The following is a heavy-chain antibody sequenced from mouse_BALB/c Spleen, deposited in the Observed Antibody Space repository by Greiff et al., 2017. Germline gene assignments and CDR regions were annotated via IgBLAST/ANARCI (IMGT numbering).Heavy chain of an antibody. CDR2: ISSGSSTI. CDR3: ARSRPLYYDYDGYAMDY. V-gene: IGHV5-17*02. CDR1: GFTFSSFG. J-gene: IGHJ4*01. D-gene: IGHD2-4*01. Sequence: EVQLVESGGGLVQPGGSRKLSCAASGFTFSSFGMHWVRQAPEKGLEWVAYISSGSSTIYYADTVKGRFTISRDNPKNTLFLQMTSLRSEDTAMYYCARSRPLYYDYDGYAMDYWGQGTSVTVSS.